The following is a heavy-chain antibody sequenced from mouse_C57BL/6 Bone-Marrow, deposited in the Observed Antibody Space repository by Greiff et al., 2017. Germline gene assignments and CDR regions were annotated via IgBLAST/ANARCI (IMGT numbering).Heavy chain of an antibody. D-gene: IGHD1-1*01. CDR3: TRWRVYYYNIFDY. CDR1: GYTFTDYE. Sequence: QVQLQQSGAELVRPGASVTLSCKASGYTFTDYEMHWVKQTPVHGLEWIGAIDPETGGTAYNQKFKGKAILTADKSSSTAYMELRSLTSEDSAVYYCTRWRVYYYNIFDYWGQGTTLTVSS. V-gene: IGHV1-15*01. CDR2: IDPETGGT. J-gene: IGHJ2*01.